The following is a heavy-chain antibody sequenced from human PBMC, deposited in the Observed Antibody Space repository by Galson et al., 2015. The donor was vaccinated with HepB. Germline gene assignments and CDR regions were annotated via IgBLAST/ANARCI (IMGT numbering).Heavy chain of an antibody. CDR3: ARLDYGGIKKYWYFDL. CDR2: IYYSGST. D-gene: IGHD4-23*01. CDR1: GGSISSYY. J-gene: IGHJ2*01. Sequence: QVQLQESGPGLVKPSETLSLTCTVSGGSISSYYWSWIRQPPGKGLEWIGYIYYSGSTNYNPSLKSRVTISVDTSKNQFSLKLSSVTAADTAVYYCARLDYGGIKKYWYFDLWGRGTLVTVSS. V-gene: IGHV4-59*01.